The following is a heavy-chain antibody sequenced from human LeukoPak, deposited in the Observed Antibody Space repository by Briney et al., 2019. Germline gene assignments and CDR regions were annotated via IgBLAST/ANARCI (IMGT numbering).Heavy chain of an antibody. V-gene: IGHV3-23*01. J-gene: IGHJ3*02. D-gene: IGHD6-19*01. CDR2: ISGSADTT. CDR3: SKLTGITVAGIVFDI. CDR1: AFNFRSYA. Sequence: WGALRLSCAASAFNFRSYAMSWVRQAPGKGLEWVSVISGSADTTYYADSVKGRFTISRDSSIHTLYLQMNSLRAEDTAVYYCSKLTGITVAGIVFDIWGQGTMVTVSS.